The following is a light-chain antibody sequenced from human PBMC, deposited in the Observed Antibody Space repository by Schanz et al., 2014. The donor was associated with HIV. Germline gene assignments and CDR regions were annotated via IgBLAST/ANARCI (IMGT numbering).Light chain of an antibody. J-gene: IGLJ2*01. V-gene: IGLV1-40*01. CDR3: AAWDDSLNVVL. CDR2: DDN. CDR1: SSNIGAGYD. Sequence: QSVLTQPPSLSGAPGQRVILSCNGSSSNIGAGYDVHWYQQFPGTAPRLLIFDDNSRPSGVPDRFSGSKSGTSASLAISGLQSDDEADYYCAAWDDSLNVVLFGGGTKLTVL.